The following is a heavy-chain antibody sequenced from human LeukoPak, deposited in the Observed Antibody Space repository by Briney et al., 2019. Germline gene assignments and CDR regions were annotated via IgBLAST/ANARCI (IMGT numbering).Heavy chain of an antibody. D-gene: IGHD3-10*01. CDR2: ISSSGSTI. V-gene: IGHV3-48*03. CDR1: GFTFSSYE. CDR3: ARGLRFGELLVQPDFDY. J-gene: IGHJ4*02. Sequence: GGSLRLSCAASGFTFSSYEMNWVRQAPGKGLEWVSYISSSGSTIYYADSVKGRFTISRDNAKNSLYLQMNSLRAEDTAVYYCARGLRFGELLVQPDFDYWGQGTLVTVSS.